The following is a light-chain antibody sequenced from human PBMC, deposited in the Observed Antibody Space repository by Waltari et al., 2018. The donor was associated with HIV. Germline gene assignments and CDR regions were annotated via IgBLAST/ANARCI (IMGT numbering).Light chain of an antibody. CDR3: CSSAGSSTRV. V-gene: IGLV2-23*02. CDR2: DVS. CDR1: RSDVWSYNL. Sequence: QSALPQPASVSGSPGQSLPISCTGTRSDVWSYNLVPWYQQHPGTAPKLMIYDVSKRPSGVSNRFSGSKSGNTASLASAGLQAEDEADYYCCSSAGSSTRVFGGGTKLTVL. J-gene: IGLJ3*02.